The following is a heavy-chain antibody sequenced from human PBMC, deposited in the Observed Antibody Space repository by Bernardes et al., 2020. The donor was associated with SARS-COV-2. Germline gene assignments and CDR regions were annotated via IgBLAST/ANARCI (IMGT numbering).Heavy chain of an antibody. Sequence: GGSLRLSCAASGFTFSSYWMHWVRQAPGKGLVWVSRINSDGSSTSYADSVKGRFTISRDNAKNTLYLQMNSLRAEDTAVYYCARAAAGKYYYYGMDVWGQGTTVTVSS. CDR2: INSDGSST. CDR1: GFTFSSYW. V-gene: IGHV3-74*01. D-gene: IGHD6-13*01. CDR3: ARAAAGKYYYYGMDV. J-gene: IGHJ6*02.